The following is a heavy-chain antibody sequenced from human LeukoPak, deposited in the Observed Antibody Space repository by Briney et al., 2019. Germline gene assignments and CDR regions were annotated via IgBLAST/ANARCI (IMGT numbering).Heavy chain of an antibody. CDR3: ARDRIEGATSDFDY. CDR1: GLTVSDNF. J-gene: IGHJ4*02. V-gene: IGHV3-66*01. CDR2: LYRGGNT. Sequence: GGSLRLSCAACGLTVSDNFMSWVRQAPGKGLEWVSVLYRGGNTYYADSVRGRFTISRDNSKNMVYLQMNSLTAEVTAVYYCARDRIEGATSDFDYWGQGTLVTVSS. D-gene: IGHD2-21*01.